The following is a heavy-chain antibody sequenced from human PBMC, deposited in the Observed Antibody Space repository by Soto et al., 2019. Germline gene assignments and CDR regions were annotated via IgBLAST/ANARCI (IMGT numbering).Heavy chain of an antibody. CDR3: ARGRYGTTVGWYFDL. D-gene: IGHD4-17*01. CDR1: GGSFSGYY. CDR2: INHSGST. V-gene: IGHV4-34*01. Sequence: QVQLQQWGAGLLKPSETLSLTCAVYGGSFSGYYWSWIRQPPGKGLEWIGEINHSGSTNYNPSLKSRVTISVDTSKNQFSPKLSSVTAADTAVYYCARGRYGTTVGWYFDLWGRGTLVTVSS. J-gene: IGHJ2*01.